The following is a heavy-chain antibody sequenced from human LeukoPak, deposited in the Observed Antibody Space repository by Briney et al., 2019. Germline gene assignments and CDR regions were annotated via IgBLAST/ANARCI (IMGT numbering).Heavy chain of an antibody. J-gene: IGHJ4*01. D-gene: IGHD6-13*01. CDR2: IYPADSDP. CDR3: VRHGLGSSWFGFDY. V-gene: IGHV5-51*01. Sequence: ESLKISCKGSGYTFITYWIGWVRQMPGKGLGWMEIIYPADSDPRYSPSFQGQVTISADTSISTAYLQWSSLKASDSAMYYCVRHGLGSSWFGFDYWGHGTLVTVSS. CDR1: GYTFITYW.